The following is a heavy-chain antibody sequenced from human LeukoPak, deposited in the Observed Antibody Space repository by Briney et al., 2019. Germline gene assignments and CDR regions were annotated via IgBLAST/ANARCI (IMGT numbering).Heavy chain of an antibody. J-gene: IGHJ3*01. CDR1: GYSFTGYF. Sequence: GASVKVSCKASGYSFTGYFIHRVRQAPGQGLEWMGWINPNSGDTNYAQRFQGGVTMTRDTSISTAYLELSRLRSDDTALYYCARDPGEGGNAFDLWGQGTMVTISS. V-gene: IGHV1-2*02. D-gene: IGHD3-16*01. CDR3: ARDPGEGGNAFDL. CDR2: INPNSGDT.